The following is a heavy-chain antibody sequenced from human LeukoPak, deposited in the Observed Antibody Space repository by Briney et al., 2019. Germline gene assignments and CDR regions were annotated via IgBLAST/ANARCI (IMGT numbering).Heavy chain of an antibody. V-gene: IGHV3-66*01. J-gene: IGHJ4*02. CDR1: GFTVSSSY. Sequence: GGSLRLSCAASGFTVSSSYMSWVRQAPGKGLEWVSIISSAGTTYFADSVKGRFTISRDNSKNTVYLQVNSLRDEDTAVYYCARDLEAANTYYFDYWGQGTMVTVSS. D-gene: IGHD6-13*01. CDR2: ISSAGTT. CDR3: ARDLEAANTYYFDY.